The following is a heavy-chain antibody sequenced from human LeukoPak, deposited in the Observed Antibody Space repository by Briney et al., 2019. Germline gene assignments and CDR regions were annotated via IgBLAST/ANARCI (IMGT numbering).Heavy chain of an antibody. Sequence: SQTLSLTCAVSGGSISSGGYSWCWIRQPPGKGLEWIGYIYHSGSTYYNPSLKSRVTISVDRSKNQFSLKLSSVTAADTAVYYCARESSFGRNLELDYWGQGTLVAVSS. J-gene: IGHJ4*02. CDR3: ARESSFGRNLELDY. CDR2: IYHSGST. V-gene: IGHV4-30-2*01. D-gene: IGHD6-6*01. CDR1: GGSISSGGYS.